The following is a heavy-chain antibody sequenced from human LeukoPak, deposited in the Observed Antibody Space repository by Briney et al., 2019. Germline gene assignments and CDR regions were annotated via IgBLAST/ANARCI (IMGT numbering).Heavy chain of an antibody. V-gene: IGHV1-24*01. Sequence: ASVKVSCKVSGYTVTELSMHWLRQAPGKGLEWMGSFDPEDVETIYAQKFQGRVTMTEDTSTDTAYMELSNLRSEDTAVYYCARVPGIAAAGYGMDVWGQGTTVTVSS. CDR1: GYTVTELS. D-gene: IGHD6-13*01. CDR3: ARVPGIAAAGYGMDV. CDR2: FDPEDVET. J-gene: IGHJ6*02.